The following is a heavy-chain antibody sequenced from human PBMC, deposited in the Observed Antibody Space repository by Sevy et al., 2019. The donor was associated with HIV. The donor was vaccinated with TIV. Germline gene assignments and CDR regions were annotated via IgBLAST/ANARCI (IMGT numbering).Heavy chain of an antibody. CDR2: IWYHGSNK. Sequence: GGSLRLSCAASGFTFSSYGMHWVRQAPGKGLEWVAVIWYHGSNKYYADSVKGRFTIARDNFRNTVYLQMNSLRAEDTAVYYCARKGGIYAHIDYWGQGTLVTVSS. J-gene: IGHJ4*02. CDR1: GFTFSSYG. D-gene: IGHD3-16*01. V-gene: IGHV3-33*01. CDR3: ARKGGIYAHIDY.